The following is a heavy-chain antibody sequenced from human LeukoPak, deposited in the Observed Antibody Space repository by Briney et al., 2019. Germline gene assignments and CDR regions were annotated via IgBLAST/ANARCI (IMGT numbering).Heavy chain of an antibody. CDR2: INPNSGGT. Sequence: ASVKVSCKASGYTFTGYYMHWVRQAPGQGLEWMGWINPNSGGTNDAQKFQGRVTMTRDTSISTAYMELSRLRSDDTAVYYCAREKGVDTAMADWGQGTLVTVSS. V-gene: IGHV1-2*02. CDR3: AREKGVDTAMAD. J-gene: IGHJ4*02. CDR1: GYTFTGYY. D-gene: IGHD5-18*01.